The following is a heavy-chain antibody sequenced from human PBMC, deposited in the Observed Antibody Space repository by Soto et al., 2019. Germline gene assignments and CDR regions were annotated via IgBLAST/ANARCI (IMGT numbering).Heavy chain of an antibody. D-gene: IGHD6-6*01. J-gene: IGHJ4*02. V-gene: IGHV3-23*01. Sequence: EVQLLESGGGLVQPGGSLRLSCAASGFTFSSYAMSWVRQAPGKGLDWVSAISGSGGSTYYADSVKGRFTISRDNSKNTLYLQRNSLRAEDTAVYYCAKAPSSSSDALFDYWGQGPLVTVSS. CDR1: GFTFSSYA. CDR2: ISGSGGST. CDR3: AKAPSSSSDALFDY.